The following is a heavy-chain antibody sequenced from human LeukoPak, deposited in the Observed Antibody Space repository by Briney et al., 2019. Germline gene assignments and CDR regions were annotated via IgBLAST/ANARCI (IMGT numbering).Heavy chain of an antibody. CDR3: AKVGDYDILTGYSYYFDY. V-gene: IGHV3-23*01. J-gene: IGHJ4*02. CDR1: GFTFSSYA. D-gene: IGHD3-9*01. Sequence: GGSRRLSCAASGFTFSSYAMSWVRQAPGKGLEWVSAISGSGGSTYYADSVKGRFTISRDNSKNTLYLQMNSLRAEDTAVYYCAKVGDYDILTGYSYYFDYWGQGTLVTVSS. CDR2: ISGSGGST.